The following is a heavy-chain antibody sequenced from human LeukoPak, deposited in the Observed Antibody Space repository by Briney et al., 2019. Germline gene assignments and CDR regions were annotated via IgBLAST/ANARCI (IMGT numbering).Heavy chain of an antibody. J-gene: IGHJ4*02. CDR1: GGSISSYY. V-gene: IGHV4-59*08. CDR3: AKHSSVPTPYDFDY. Sequence: SETLSLTCTVSGGSISSYYWSWIRQPPGKGLEWIGYIYNSGSTNHNPSLKSRVTISVDTSKNQFSLKLSSVTAADTAVYYCAKHSSVPTPYDFDYWGQGTLVTVSS. CDR2: IYNSGST. D-gene: IGHD4-17*01.